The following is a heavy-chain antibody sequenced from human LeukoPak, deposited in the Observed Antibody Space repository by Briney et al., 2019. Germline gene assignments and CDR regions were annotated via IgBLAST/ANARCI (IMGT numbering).Heavy chain of an antibody. CDR3: ARRAGGYSHPYDY. J-gene: IGHJ4*02. CDR2: IYSGGTT. V-gene: IGHV3-53*01. CDR1: GFTFSDYY. Sequence: GGSLRLSCAASGFTFSDYYMSWVRQAPGKGLEWVSLIYSGGTTYYSDSVKGRFTISRDNSKNTLYLQMNSLRAEDTAVYYCARRAGGYSHPYDYWCQGILVTVAS. D-gene: IGHD4-23*01.